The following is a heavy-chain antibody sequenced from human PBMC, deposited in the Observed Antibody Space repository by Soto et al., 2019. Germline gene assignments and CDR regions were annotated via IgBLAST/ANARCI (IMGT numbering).Heavy chain of an antibody. Sequence: QVQLVQSGAEVKETGSSVKVSCKASGGTFSSYTFSWVRQAPGQGLEWMGTIIPIIGIANYAQKFQGRVTMTADKSTSTAYMELRSLRSEDTAVYYCARQEGGTEGSDWFDPWGQGTRVTVSS. CDR3: ARQEGGTEGSDWFDP. J-gene: IGHJ5*02. V-gene: IGHV1-69*02. D-gene: IGHD2-15*01. CDR2: IIPIIGIA. CDR1: GGTFSSYT.